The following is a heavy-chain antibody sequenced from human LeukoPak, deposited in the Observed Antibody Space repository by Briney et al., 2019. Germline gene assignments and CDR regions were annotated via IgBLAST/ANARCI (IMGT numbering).Heavy chain of an antibody. D-gene: IGHD2-21*02. Sequence: GGSLRLSCAASGFTVSSNYMSWVRQAPGKGLEWVSVIYSGGSTYYADSVKGRFTISRDNSKNTLYLQMNSLRAEDTAVYYCASSAYCGGDCYLDYWSQGTLVTVSS. CDR1: GFTVSSNY. J-gene: IGHJ4*02. CDR3: ASSAYCGGDCYLDY. CDR2: IYSGGST. V-gene: IGHV3-53*01.